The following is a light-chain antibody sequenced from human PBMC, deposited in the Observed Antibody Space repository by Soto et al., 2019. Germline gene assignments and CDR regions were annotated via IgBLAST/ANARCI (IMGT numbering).Light chain of an antibody. J-gene: IGLJ1*01. V-gene: IGLV2-23*02. CDR1: SSDVGSFNL. Sequence: QSVLTQPASVSGSPGQSITISCTGTSSDVGSFNLVSWYQQHPGKAPKLMIYEVAKRPSVISNRFSGSKSGNAASLTISGLQAEDEADYYCCSYAGDSNFVFGTGTKLTVL. CDR2: EVA. CDR3: CSYAGDSNFV.